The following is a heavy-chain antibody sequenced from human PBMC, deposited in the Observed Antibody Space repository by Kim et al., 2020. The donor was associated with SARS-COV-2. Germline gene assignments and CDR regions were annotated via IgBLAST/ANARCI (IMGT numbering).Heavy chain of an antibody. J-gene: IGHJ1*01. V-gene: IGHV2-5*01. CDR3: AHRLVAAAGTIQH. Sequence: SPSLKSRLTITKDTAKNQVVLTMTNMEPVDTATYYCAHRLVAAAGTIQHWGQGTLVTVSS. D-gene: IGHD6-13*01.